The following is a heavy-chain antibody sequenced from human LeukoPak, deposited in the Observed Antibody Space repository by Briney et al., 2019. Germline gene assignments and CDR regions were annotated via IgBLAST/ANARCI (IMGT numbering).Heavy chain of an antibody. CDR3: TTDYLYYFDSSGFSGCYFDF. J-gene: IGHJ4*02. D-gene: IGHD3-22*01. V-gene: IGHV3-15*01. Sequence: PGGSRRLSSAASGFTVNSNYISWVRQAPGKGLEWVGRIKSKTVGGTTDYAAPVKGRFTISRDDSKNTLYLQMNNLKTEDTAVYYCTTDYLYYFDSSGFSGCYFDFWGQGTLVTVSS. CDR1: GFTVNSNY. CDR2: IKSKTVGGTT.